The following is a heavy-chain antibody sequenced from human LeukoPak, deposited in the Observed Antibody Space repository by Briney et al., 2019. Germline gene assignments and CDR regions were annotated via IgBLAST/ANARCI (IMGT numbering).Heavy chain of an antibody. CDR2: INPNTDGI. CDR1: GYTISDYF. D-gene: IGHD5-18*01. V-gene: IGHV1-2*02. CDR3: ARGSLYGYLDDY. J-gene: IGHJ4*02. Sequence: ASVRVSCKASGYTISDYFMHWVRQAPGQGLEWMGWINPNTDGINYAQKFQGRVTMARDTSPSTVYMELNSLRSEDTAVYYCARGSLYGYLDDYWGQGTLVTVSS.